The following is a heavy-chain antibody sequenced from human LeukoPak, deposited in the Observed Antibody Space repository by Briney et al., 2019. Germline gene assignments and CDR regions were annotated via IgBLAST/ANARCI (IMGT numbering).Heavy chain of an antibody. D-gene: IGHD2-8*01. Sequence: GASVKLSCKASGYTFTGYYMHWVRQAPGQGLEWMGSINPDNADTNYSQNFQGRVTMTRDTSLNTAYMDLSRLRSDDTAVYYCAIMGDTFDIWGQGTMVTVSS. J-gene: IGHJ3*02. CDR1: GYTFTGYY. CDR2: INPDNADT. V-gene: IGHV1-2*02. CDR3: AIMGDTFDI.